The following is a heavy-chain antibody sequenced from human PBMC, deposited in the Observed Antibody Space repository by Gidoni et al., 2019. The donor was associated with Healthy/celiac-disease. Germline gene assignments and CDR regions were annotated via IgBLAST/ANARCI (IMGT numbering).Heavy chain of an antibody. CDR2: ISYDGSNK. Sequence: QVQLVESGGGVVQAGRSLRLSCAASGFTFSSYGMHWVRQAPGKGLEWVAVISYDGSNKYYADSVKGRFTISSDNSKNTLYLQMNSLRAEDTAVYYCANGGLVVVAPCGYWGQGTLVTVSS. CDR1: GFTFSSYG. J-gene: IGHJ4*02. D-gene: IGHD2-15*01. CDR3: ANGGLVVVAPCGY. V-gene: IGHV3-30*18.